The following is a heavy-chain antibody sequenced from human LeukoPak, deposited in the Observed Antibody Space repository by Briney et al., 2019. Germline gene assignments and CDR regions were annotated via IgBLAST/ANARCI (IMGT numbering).Heavy chain of an antibody. V-gene: IGHV3-21*04. Sequence: PGGSLRLSCAASGFTFSSYSMNWVRQAPGKGLEWVSSISSSSTYIYYADSVKGRFTISRDNAKNSLYLQMNSLRAEDTAVYYCARYFYDNSGYYPVFDYWGQGALVTVSS. J-gene: IGHJ4*02. CDR2: ISSSSTYI. CDR1: GFTFSSYS. CDR3: ARYFYDNSGYYPVFDY. D-gene: IGHD3-22*01.